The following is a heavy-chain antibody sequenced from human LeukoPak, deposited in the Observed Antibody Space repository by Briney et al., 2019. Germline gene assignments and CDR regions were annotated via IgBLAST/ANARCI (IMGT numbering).Heavy chain of an antibody. CDR3: ARAYYYGSGKRLRVRWFDP. D-gene: IGHD3-10*01. Sequence: SETLSLTCAVYGGSFSGYYWSWIRQPPGKGLEWIGEINHSGSTNYNPSLKSRVAISVDTSKNQFSLKLSSVTAADTAVYYCARAYYYGSGKRLRVRWFDPWGQGTLVTVSS. V-gene: IGHV4-34*01. CDR1: GGSFSGYY. CDR2: INHSGST. J-gene: IGHJ5*02.